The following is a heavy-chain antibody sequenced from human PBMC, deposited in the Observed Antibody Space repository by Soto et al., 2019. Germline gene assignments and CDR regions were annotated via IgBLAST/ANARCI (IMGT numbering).Heavy chain of an antibody. V-gene: IGHV2-5*02. CDR1: GFSLSTSGVG. CDR3: AHRRTGCFDY. Sequence: QITLEESGPTLVKPTQTLTLTCTFSGFSLSTSGVGVGWIRQPPGKALEWLALIYWDDDESYSPSLRSRLTITKDTSKNQVVLRMTNMDPVDTATYYCAHRRTGCFDYWGQGALVTVSS. J-gene: IGHJ4*02. CDR2: IYWDDDE. D-gene: IGHD3-10*01.